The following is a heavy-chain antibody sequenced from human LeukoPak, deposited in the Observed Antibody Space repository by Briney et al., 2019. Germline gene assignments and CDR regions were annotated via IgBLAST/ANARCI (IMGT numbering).Heavy chain of an antibody. Sequence: GGSLRLSCVASGFTFSSYSMNWVRQAPGKGLEWISYISTTGSPIYYADSVKGRFTISRDNAKNSLDLQMNSLRVEDTAVYYCARLGPASSGWPESFDYWGQGTLVTVSS. CDR1: GFTFSSYS. D-gene: IGHD6-19*01. CDR3: ARLGPASSGWPESFDY. CDR2: ISTTGSPI. V-gene: IGHV3-48*04. J-gene: IGHJ4*02.